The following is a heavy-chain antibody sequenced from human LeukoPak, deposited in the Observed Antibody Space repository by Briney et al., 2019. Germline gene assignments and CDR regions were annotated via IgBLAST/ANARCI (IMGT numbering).Heavy chain of an antibody. D-gene: IGHD6-6*01. CDR1: GGSISSYY. CDR3: ARDRASIAASQGFDP. V-gene: IGHV4-59*01. J-gene: IGHJ5*02. CDR2: IYYSGST. Sequence: TSETLSLTCTVSGGSISSYYWSWIRQPPGKGLEWIGYIYYSGSTNYNPSLKSRVTISVDTSKNQFSLKLSSVTAADTAVYYCARDRASIAASQGFDPWGQGTLVTVSS.